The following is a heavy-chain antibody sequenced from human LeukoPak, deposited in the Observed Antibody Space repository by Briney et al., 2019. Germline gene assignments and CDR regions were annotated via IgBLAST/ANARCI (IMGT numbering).Heavy chain of an antibody. CDR2: ISYDGSNK. D-gene: IGHD1-26*01. CDR3: ANSPKPKGGCGYFDY. J-gene: IGHJ4*02. CDR1: GFTFSSYG. V-gene: IGHV3-30*18. Sequence: GGSLRLSCAASGFTFSSYGMHWVRQAPGKGLEWVAVISYDGSNKYYADSVKGRFTISRDNSKNTLYLQMNSLRAEDTAVYYCANSPKPKGGCGYFDYWGQGTLVTASS.